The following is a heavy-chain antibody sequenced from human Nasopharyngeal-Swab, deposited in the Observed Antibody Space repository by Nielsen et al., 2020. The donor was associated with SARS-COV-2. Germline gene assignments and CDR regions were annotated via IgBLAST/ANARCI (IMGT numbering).Heavy chain of an antibody. V-gene: IGHV1-69*13. J-gene: IGHJ5*02. CDR1: GGTFSSYA. Sequence: SVKVSCKASGGTFSSYAISWVRQAPGQGLEWMGGIIPIFGTANYAQKFQGGVTITADESTSTAYMELSSLRSEDTAVYYCARDRKGAYYYDSSGYSNWFDPWGQGTLVTVSS. CDR2: IIPIFGTA. D-gene: IGHD3-22*01. CDR3: ARDRKGAYYYDSSGYSNWFDP.